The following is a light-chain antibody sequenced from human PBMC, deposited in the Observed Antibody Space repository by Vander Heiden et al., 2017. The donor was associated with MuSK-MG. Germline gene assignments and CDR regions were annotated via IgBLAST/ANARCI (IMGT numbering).Light chain of an antibody. CDR2: GAS. J-gene: IGKJ5*01. CDR1: QSVRSNF. CDR3: QQDCNSPVT. Sequence: QSPGTLSLSPGERATLSCRASQSVRSNFLAWYQQRPGQPPRLLIYGASSRPTGIPDRISGSGSGTDFTLTISILVPEDFAVYYCQQDCNSPVTFGQGTRLDIK. V-gene: IGKV3-20*01.